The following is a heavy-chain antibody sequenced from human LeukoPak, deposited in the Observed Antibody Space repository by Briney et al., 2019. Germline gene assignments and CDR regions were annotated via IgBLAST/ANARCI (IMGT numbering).Heavy chain of an antibody. V-gene: IGHV1-46*03. CDR2: INPSGGST. CDR3: TSDPEYCGGDCYSFDY. J-gene: IGHJ4*02. Sequence: ASVKVSCKASGYTFTSYYMHWVRQAPGQGLEWMGIINPSGGSTSYAQKFQGRVTMTRDTSTSTVYMELSSLRSEDTAVYYCTSDPEYCGGDCYSFDYWGQGTLVTVSS. CDR1: GYTFTSYY. D-gene: IGHD2-21*01.